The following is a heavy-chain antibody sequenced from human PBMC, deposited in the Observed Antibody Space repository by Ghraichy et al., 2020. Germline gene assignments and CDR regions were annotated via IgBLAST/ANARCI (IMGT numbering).Heavy chain of an antibody. CDR3: VRGRGAAVAAATYGVNLFDP. J-gene: IGHJ5*02. CDR2: INPSGGSS. Sequence: ASVKVSCKTSGYIFSSHYIHWLRQAPGQGLEWMAIINPSGGSSSYAQRFQGRVTVTRDTSTSTVYMELSSLRSEDTAVYYCVRGRGAAVAAATYGVNLFDPWGQGSMVT. CDR1: GYIFSSHY. V-gene: IGHV1-46*01. D-gene: IGHD2-15*01.